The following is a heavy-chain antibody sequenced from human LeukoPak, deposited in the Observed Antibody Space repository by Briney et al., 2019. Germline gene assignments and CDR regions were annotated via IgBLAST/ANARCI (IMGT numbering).Heavy chain of an antibody. Sequence: PSETLSLTCTVSGGSITSDNFYWDWVRQPTGKELVWLGHIYFSGTTTYYNLSLKSRVTMSLDTSKNQFSMNLSSVTATATAIYYCATHQGGFNCFDPWGQGILVTVSS. V-gene: IGHV4-39*01. D-gene: IGHD3-16*01. CDR1: GGSITSDNFY. CDR3: ATHQGGFNCFDP. CDR2: IYFSGTTT. J-gene: IGHJ5*02.